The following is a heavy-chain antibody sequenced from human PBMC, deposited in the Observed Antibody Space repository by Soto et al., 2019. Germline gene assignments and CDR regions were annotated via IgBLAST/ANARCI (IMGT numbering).Heavy chain of an antibody. J-gene: IGHJ3*02. Sequence: GGSLRLSCAASGFTFSSYWMSWVRQAPGKGLEWVANIKQDGSEKYYVDSVKGRFTISRDNAKNSLYLQMNSLRAEDTAVYYCARVATAFYCSGGSCYLYTPFDIWGQGTMVTVSS. V-gene: IGHV3-7*01. CDR2: IKQDGSEK. CDR3: ARVATAFYCSGGSCYLYTPFDI. CDR1: GFTFSSYW. D-gene: IGHD2-15*01.